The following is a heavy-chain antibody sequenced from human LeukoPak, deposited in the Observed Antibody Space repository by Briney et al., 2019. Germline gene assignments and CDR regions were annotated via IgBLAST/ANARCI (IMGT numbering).Heavy chain of an antibody. CDR2: ISYDGSNK. CDR1: GFTFSSYG. CDR3: AKDIRAAAGLDAFDI. V-gene: IGHV3-30*18. Sequence: QPGRSLRLSCAASGFTFSSYGMHWVRQAPGKGLEWVAVISYDGSNKYYADSVKGRFTISRDNSKNTLYLQMNSLRAEDTAVYYCAKDIRAAAGLDAFDIWGQGTMVTVSS. D-gene: IGHD6-13*01. J-gene: IGHJ3*02.